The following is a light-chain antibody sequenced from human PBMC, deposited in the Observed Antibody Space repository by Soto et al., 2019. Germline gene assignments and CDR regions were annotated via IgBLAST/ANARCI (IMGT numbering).Light chain of an antibody. Sequence: EIVMTQYPPTLSASPGERVTLSCRASQNIAGNLAWYQQKPGQAPSLLIDNASTMATGVPARFSGSGSGRDGRENALTISSLQSEDYAVYYCQQYNTWPPWTFGQGTKVEIK. CDR3: QQYNTWPPWT. V-gene: IGKV3-15*01. J-gene: IGKJ1*01. CDR1: QNIAGN. CDR2: NAS.